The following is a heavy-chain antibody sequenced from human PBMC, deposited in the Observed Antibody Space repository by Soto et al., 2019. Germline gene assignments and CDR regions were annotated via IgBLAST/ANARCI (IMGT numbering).Heavy chain of an antibody. J-gene: IGHJ4*02. V-gene: IGHV3-23*01. CDR1: GFTFSNYA. D-gene: IGHD3-3*01. CDR3: AKTPYDFWSSGQYLFDH. CDR2: ISGSGGTT. Sequence: PGGSLRLSCSASGFTFSNYAMSWVRQAPGKGLECVSGISGSGGTTFYADSVKGRFTISRDNSKKTLYLQMNSLRAEDTAVYYCAKTPYDFWSSGQYLFDHWGQGTLVTVSS.